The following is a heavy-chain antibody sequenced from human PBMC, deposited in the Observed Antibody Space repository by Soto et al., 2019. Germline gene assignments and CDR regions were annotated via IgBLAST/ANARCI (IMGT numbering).Heavy chain of an antibody. CDR3: SRLTTMVREINDDPFDF. V-gene: IGHV1-46*03. J-gene: IGHJ4*03. CDR1: GYTFTNYY. CDR2: INPTGGRA. Sequence: ASVKVSCKASGYTFTNYYIHWVRQAPGQGLEWMGVINPTGGRASYAPKFQGRVTLTRDTSTSTAYMELSSLRSDDTAVYFCSRLTTMVREINDDPFDFWGQGTLVTVSS. D-gene: IGHD3-10*01.